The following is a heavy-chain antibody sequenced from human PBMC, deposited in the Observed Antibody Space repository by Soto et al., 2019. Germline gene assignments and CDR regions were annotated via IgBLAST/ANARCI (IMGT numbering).Heavy chain of an antibody. D-gene: IGHD4-17*01. V-gene: IGHV1-69*12. CDR2: IIPIFGTA. CDR1: GGTFSSYA. Sequence: QVQLVQSGAEVKKPGSSVKVSCKASGGTFSSYAISWVRQAPGQGLEWMGGIIPIFGTANYAQKFQGRVTITADEXXSXAXXELSSLRSEDTAVYYCARAEEGLRMGFPPYNWFDPWGQGTLVTVSS. J-gene: IGHJ5*02. CDR3: ARAEEGLRMGFPPYNWFDP.